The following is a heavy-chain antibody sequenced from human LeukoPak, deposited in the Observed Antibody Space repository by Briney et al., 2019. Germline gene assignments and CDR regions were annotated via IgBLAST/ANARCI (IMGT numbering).Heavy chain of an antibody. Sequence: GASVNVSCKASGYTFTYHYMHWVHQAPGKGLEWVGRVDPEDGQTIYAEKFQTRVTITADTSTDTAYMELSNLRSEDTALYYCTTLTYDITDFNFWGQGTLVTVSS. V-gene: IGHV1-69-2*01. D-gene: IGHD3-9*01. CDR2: VDPEDGQT. J-gene: IGHJ4*02. CDR1: GYTFTYHY. CDR3: TTLTYDITDFNF.